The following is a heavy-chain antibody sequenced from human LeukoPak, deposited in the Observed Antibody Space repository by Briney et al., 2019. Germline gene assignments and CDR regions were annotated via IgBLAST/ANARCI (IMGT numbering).Heavy chain of an antibody. CDR2: IIPILGIA. Sequence: GASVKVSCKASGYTFTSYGISWVRQAPGQGLEWMGRIIPILGIANYAQKFQGRVTITADKSTSTAYMELSSLRSEDTAVYYCATEGRAVEGYSYGSDYFDYWGQGTLVTVSS. D-gene: IGHD5-18*01. CDR1: GYTFTSYG. CDR3: ATEGRAVEGYSYGSDYFDY. V-gene: IGHV1-69*04. J-gene: IGHJ4*02.